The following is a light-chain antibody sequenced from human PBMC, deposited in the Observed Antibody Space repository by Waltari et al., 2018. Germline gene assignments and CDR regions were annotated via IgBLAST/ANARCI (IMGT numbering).Light chain of an antibody. V-gene: IGLV4-69*01. J-gene: IGLJ2*01. CDR1: SGHTTVA. CDR2: VNGDGSH. CDR3: HTWGSVSVV. Sequence: QLVVTQSTSASASLGASVKFTCTLSSGHTTVAIACHQPQPQKGPRYLMTVNGDGSHRKGDGIPERFAGSSSGACRYLTVSSLQSEDGAEYYCHTWGSVSVVFGGGTKLTVL.